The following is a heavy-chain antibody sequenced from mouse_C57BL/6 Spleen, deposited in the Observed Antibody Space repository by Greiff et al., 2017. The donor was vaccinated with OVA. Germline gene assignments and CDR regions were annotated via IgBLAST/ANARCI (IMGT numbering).Heavy chain of an antibody. CDR2: IYPGDGDT. V-gene: IGHV1-82*01. J-gene: IGHJ4*01. CDR3: ARSGGNYGYYAMDY. Sequence: VKLQESGPELVKPGASVKISCKASGYAFSSSWMNWVKQRPGKGLEWIGRIYPGDGDTNYNGKFKGKATLTADKSSSTAYMQLSSLTSEDSAVYFCARSGGNYGYYAMDYWGQGTSVTVSS. CDR1: GYAFSSSW. D-gene: IGHD2-1*01.